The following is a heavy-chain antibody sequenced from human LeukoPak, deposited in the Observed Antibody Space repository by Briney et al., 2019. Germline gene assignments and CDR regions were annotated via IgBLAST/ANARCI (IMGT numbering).Heavy chain of an antibody. Sequence: GGSLRLSCAASGFDFSPYSLTWVRQAPGKGLEWVSYISSSSSNIYHADSVKGRFTISRDNAKNSLHLQMNSLRAEDTAVYYCARVGRSGWTVDYWGQGTLVTVSS. V-gene: IGHV3-48*04. J-gene: IGHJ4*02. CDR2: ISSSSSNI. CDR3: ARVGRSGWTVDY. CDR1: GFDFSPYS. D-gene: IGHD6-19*01.